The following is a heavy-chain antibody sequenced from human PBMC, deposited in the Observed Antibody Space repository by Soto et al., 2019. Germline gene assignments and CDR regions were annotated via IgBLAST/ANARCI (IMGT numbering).Heavy chain of an antibody. CDR3: ARLRWSFDYSNYGDYYYYGMDV. D-gene: IGHD4-4*01. CDR2: IYPGDSDT. CDR1: GYSFTSYW. Sequence: PGESLKISCKGSGYSFTSYWIGWVRQMPGKGLEWMGIIYPGDSDTRYSPSFQGQVTISADKSISTAYLQWSSLKASDTAMYYYARLRWSFDYSNYGDYYYYGMDVWGQGTTVTVSS. J-gene: IGHJ6*02. V-gene: IGHV5-51*01.